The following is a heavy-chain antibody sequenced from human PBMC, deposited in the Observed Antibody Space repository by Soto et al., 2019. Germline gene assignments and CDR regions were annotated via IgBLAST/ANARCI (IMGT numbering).Heavy chain of an antibody. V-gene: IGHV4-4*07. Sequence: QLLESGPGLVKPSETLSLTCSVSGGPISGYFWSWIRQPAGKGLEWIGRIYSNGITVYNPSLTTRVTMSVDTSKNHFSLRLSSLTAADTAVYYCARGPGSYNWFDLWGQGTLVTVSS. CDR3: ARGPGSYNWFDL. D-gene: IGHD3-10*01. CDR2: IYSNGIT. CDR1: GGPISGYF. J-gene: IGHJ5*02.